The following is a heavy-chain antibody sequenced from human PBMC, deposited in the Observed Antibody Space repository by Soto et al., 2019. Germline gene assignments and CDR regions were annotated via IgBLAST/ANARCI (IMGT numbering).Heavy chain of an antibody. CDR2: ISGSGGRT. V-gene: IGHV3-23*01. D-gene: IGHD3-16*01. J-gene: IGHJ3*02. CDR1: GFPFSSYA. Sequence: GALRLSCVASGFPFSSYAMSWVRQTPGKGLEWVSGISGSGGRTYYADSVKGRFTISRDNSNNTLSLQMHILRVEDTAVYFCAKGGYYSLFDIWGQGTMVTVSS. CDR3: AKGGYYSLFDI.